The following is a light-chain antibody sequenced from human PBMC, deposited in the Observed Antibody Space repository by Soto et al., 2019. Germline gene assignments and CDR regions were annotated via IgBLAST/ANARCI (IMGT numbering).Light chain of an antibody. V-gene: IGKV1-5*03. J-gene: IGKJ1*01. Sequence: DIQMTQFPSTLSASFGYRSTITCRASQSIGSSLAWYQQKPGKAPKLLIYKASTLKSGVPSRFSGSGSGTGFTLTISSLQPDDFATYYCQHYNSYSEAFGQGTKVDIK. CDR3: QHYNSYSEA. CDR2: KAS. CDR1: QSIGSS.